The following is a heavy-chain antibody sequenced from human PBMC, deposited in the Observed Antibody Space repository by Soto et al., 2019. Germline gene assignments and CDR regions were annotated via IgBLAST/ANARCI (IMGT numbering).Heavy chain of an antibody. CDR2: ITFDGRNK. D-gene: IGHD5-12*01. Sequence: QVQLVESGGGVVQPGRSLRLSCAASGFTFRNFAMHWVRQAPGKGLEWLALITFDGRNKYYADSVKGRFTISRDTSKNTLYLQMNILRIDDTAVYFCTRDLLAGHDVYWGQGTLVTVSS. J-gene: IGHJ4*02. CDR1: GFTFRNFA. CDR3: TRDLLAGHDVY. V-gene: IGHV3-30*04.